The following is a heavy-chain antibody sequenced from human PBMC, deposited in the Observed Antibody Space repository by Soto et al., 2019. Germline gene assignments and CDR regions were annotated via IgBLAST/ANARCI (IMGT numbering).Heavy chain of an antibody. Sequence: GASVKVSCKASGYTFTTYDISWVRQAPGQGLEWMGRISAYNGDTNYAQKLQGRVTMTTDTSTSTAYMELRSLRSDDTAVYYCARVGGYCSSTSCYRWFDPWGQGTLVTVSS. D-gene: IGHD2-2*01. CDR3: ARVGGYCSSTSCYRWFDP. CDR1: GYTFTTYD. CDR2: ISAYNGDT. J-gene: IGHJ5*02. V-gene: IGHV1-18*04.